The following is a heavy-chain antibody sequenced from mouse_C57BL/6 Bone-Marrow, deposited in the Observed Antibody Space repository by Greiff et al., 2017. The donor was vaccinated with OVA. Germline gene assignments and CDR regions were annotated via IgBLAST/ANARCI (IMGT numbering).Heavy chain of an antibody. CDR1: GYTFPSST. CDR3: ARHENYDYFDY. CDR2: FYPGSGSI. J-gene: IGHJ2*01. V-gene: IGHV1-62-2*01. D-gene: IGHD2-4*01. Sequence: VQLQQSGAELVKPGASVKLSCKASGYTFPSSTLPFFPPLSFPFLSWIGWFYPGSGSIKYNEKFKDKATLTADKSSSTVYMELSRLTSEDSAVYFCARHENYDYFDYWGQGTTLTVSS.